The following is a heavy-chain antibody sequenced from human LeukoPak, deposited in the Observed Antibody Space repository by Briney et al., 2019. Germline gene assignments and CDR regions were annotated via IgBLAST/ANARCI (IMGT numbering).Heavy chain of an antibody. CDR3: ATSHTDYYDSSGYSTYYFDY. CDR2: INHIGST. Sequence: SETLSLICSVSGGSNSGYYWSWIRQPPGKALEWIGEINHIGSTNYNPSPKNRLLTSVAATTNQYSLKLSSVTTADTAVYYYATSHTDYYDSSGYSTYYFDYWGQGTLVTVSS. J-gene: IGHJ4*02. V-gene: IGHV4-34*01. CDR1: GGSNSGYY. D-gene: IGHD3-22*01.